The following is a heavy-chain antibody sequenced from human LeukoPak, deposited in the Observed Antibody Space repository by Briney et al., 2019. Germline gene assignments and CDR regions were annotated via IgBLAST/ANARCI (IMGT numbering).Heavy chain of an antibody. CDR2: INHSGST. CDR1: GGSFSGYY. CDR3: LRDQDCSGGDCQVS. D-gene: IGHD2-15*01. V-gene: IGHV4-34*01. Sequence: PSETLSLTCAVYGGSFSGYYWSWIRQPPGKGLEWIGEINHSGSTNYNPSLKSRVTISVDTSKNQFSLKLSSVTAADTAVYYCLRDQDCSGGDCQVSWGQGTLVTVSS. J-gene: IGHJ5*02.